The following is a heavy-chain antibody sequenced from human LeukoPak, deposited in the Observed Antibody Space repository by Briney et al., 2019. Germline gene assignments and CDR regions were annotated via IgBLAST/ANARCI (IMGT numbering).Heavy chain of an antibody. D-gene: IGHD5-12*01. V-gene: IGHV3-23*01. CDR2: ISGSGGST. CDR1: GFTFSSYA. CDR3: AKPIRGIVATIAHFGY. J-gene: IGHJ4*02. Sequence: PGGSLRLSCAASGFTFSSYAMSWVRQAPGKGLGWVSAISGSGGSTYYADSVKGRFAISRDNSKNTLYLQMNSLRAEDTAVYYCAKPIRGIVATIAHFGYWGQGTLVTVSS.